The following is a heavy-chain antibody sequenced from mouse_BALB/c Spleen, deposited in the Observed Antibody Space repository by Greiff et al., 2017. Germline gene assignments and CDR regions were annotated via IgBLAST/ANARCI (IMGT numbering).Heavy chain of an antibody. CDR2: ISSGGSYT. CDR3: ARDQKYGSSYRYFDY. V-gene: IGHV5-9-4*01. J-gene: IGHJ2*01. CDR1: GFTFSSYA. Sequence: EVMLVESGGGLVKPGGSLKLSCAASGFTFSSYAMSWVRQSPEKRLEWVAEISSGGSYTYYPDTVTGRFTISRDNAKNTLYLEMSSLRSEDTAMYYFARDQKYGSSYRYFDYWGQGTTLTVSS. D-gene: IGHD1-1*01.